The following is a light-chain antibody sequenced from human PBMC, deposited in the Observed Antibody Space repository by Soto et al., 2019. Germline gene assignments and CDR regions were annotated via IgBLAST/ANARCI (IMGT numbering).Light chain of an antibody. CDR3: MQATQSPWT. J-gene: IGKJ1*01. V-gene: IGKV2-24*01. CDR1: QSLVHKDGNTY. CDR2: KVS. Sequence: DIVVTQTPLSSPVALGQAASISCRSSQSLVHKDGNTYLSWFHQRPGQPPRLLIYKVSVRFSGGPDRFSGSGAGTDFTLTISRVETEDVGVYYCMQATQSPWTFGQGTKVESK.